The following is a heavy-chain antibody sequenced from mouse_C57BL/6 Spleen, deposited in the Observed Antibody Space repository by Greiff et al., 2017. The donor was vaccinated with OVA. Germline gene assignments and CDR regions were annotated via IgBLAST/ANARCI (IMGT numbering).Heavy chain of an antibody. CDR3: ARRCDYDAGYFDV. J-gene: IGHJ1*03. V-gene: IGHV1-47*01. Sequence: VQLKESGAELVKPGASVKMSCKASGYTFTTYPIEWMKQNHGKSLEWIGNFHPYNDDTKYNEKFKGKATLTVEKSSSTVYLELSRLTSDDSAVYYCARRCDYDAGYFDVWGTGTTVTVSS. CDR1: GYTFTTYP. CDR2: FHPYNDDT. D-gene: IGHD2-4*01.